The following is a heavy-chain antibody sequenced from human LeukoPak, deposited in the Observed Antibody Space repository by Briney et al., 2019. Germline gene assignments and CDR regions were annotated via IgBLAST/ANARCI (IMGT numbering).Heavy chain of an antibody. Sequence: PSETLSLTCAVYGGSFSGYYWSWLRQPPGKGLEWIGEINHSGSTNYNPTLKSRVTISVDTSKNQFSLKLSSVTAADTAVYYCARGRGARVVPAALYYCDYWGQGTLVTVSS. CDR2: INHSGST. V-gene: IGHV4-34*01. J-gene: IGHJ4*02. CDR1: GGSFSGYY. CDR3: ARGRGARVVPAALYYCDY. D-gene: IGHD2-2*01.